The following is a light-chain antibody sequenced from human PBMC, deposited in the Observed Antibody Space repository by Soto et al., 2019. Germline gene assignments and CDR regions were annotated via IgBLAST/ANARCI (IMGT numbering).Light chain of an antibody. Sequence: DIQMTRSPSCLSASIVDRFTITCGASQDIGRRLAWFQQKPGKAPKYLIQAASSLQGGVPSTFSGSGSGTDFTLTINTLHPEDFATYYCLQVYSFPRTFGQGTKVDIK. CDR3: LQVYSFPRT. CDR1: QDIGRR. J-gene: IGKJ1*01. V-gene: IGKV1-12*01. CDR2: AAS.